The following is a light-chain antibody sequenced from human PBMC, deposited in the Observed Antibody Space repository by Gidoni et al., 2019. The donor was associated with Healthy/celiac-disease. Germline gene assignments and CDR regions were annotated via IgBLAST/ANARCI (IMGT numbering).Light chain of an antibody. CDR1: QSVSSSY. V-gene: IGKV3-20*01. J-gene: IGKJ1*01. Sequence: EIGLTQSPGTLSLSPGERATLSCRASQSVSSSYLAWYQQKPGQAPRLLIYGASSRATGIPDRFSGSGSGTDFTLTISRLEPEDFAVYYCQQYGRTFGQGTKVEIK. CDR2: GAS. CDR3: QQYGRT.